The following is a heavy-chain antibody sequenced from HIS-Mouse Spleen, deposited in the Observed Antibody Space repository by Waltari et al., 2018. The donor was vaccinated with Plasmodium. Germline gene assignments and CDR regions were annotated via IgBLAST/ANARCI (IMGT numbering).Heavy chain of an antibody. CDR2: IKHSGST. CDR3: ARVIPPRIPHFDY. V-gene: IGHV4-34*01. Sequence: QVQLQPWGAGLLKPSETLSLPCAVYGGSFSGYYWPWLRQPPGKGLEGIGEIKHSGSTQYKPSLKSRVTISVGTSRVQLSRRLSSVTVADTAVYYCARVIPPRIPHFDYWGQGTLVTVSS. J-gene: IGHJ4*02. CDR1: GGSFSGYY. D-gene: IGHD2-15*01.